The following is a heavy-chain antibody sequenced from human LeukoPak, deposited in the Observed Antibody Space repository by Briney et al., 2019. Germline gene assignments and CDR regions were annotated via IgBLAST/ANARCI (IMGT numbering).Heavy chain of an antibody. CDR1: GGSFSGYY. CDR2: INHSGST. V-gene: IGHV4-34*01. D-gene: IGHD3-10*01. CDR3: ARRRSGSYLYYYYMDV. Sequence: SGTLSLTCAVYGGSFSGYYWSWIRQPPGKGLEWIGEINHSGSTNYNPSLKSRVTISVDTSKDQFSLKLSSVTAADTAVYYCARRRSGSYLYYYYMDVWGKGTTVTVSS. J-gene: IGHJ6*03.